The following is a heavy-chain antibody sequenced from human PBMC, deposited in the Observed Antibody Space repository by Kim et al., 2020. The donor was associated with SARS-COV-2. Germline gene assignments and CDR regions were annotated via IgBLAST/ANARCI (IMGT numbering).Heavy chain of an antibody. D-gene: IGHD6-19*01. CDR3: ARFEEGGGWYYFDY. V-gene: IGHV6-1*01. Sequence: AVSVKNRITINADTSKNQFSLQLNSVTPEDTAVYYCARFEEGGGWYYFDYWGQGTLVTVSS. J-gene: IGHJ4*02.